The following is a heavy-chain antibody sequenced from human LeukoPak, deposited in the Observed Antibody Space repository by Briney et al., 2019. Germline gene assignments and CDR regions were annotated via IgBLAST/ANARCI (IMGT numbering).Heavy chain of an antibody. CDR2: IYYSGST. CDR1: GGSISSSSYY. CDR3: AREIVTTVTPNWFDP. D-gene: IGHD4-17*01. Sequence: SETLSLTCTVSGGSISSSSYYWGWIRQPPGKGLEWIGSIYYSGSTYYNPSLKSRVTISVDTSKNQFSLKLSSVTAADTAVYYCAREIVTTVTPNWFDPWGQGTLVTVSS. J-gene: IGHJ5*02. V-gene: IGHV4-39*07.